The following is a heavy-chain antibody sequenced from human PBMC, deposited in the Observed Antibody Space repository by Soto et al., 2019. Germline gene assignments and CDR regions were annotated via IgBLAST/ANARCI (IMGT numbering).Heavy chain of an antibody. CDR3: ARGGGSSSGIDY. CDR1: GGTFSSYT. D-gene: IGHD6-19*01. J-gene: IGHJ4*02. CDR2: IIPILGIA. V-gene: IGHV1-69*02. Sequence: QVQLVQSGAEVQKPGSSVKVSCKASGGTFSSYTISWVRQAPGQGLEWMGRIIPILGIANYAQKFQGRVTITADKSTSTAYIELSSLRSEDTAVYYCARGGGSSSGIDYWVQGTLVTVSS.